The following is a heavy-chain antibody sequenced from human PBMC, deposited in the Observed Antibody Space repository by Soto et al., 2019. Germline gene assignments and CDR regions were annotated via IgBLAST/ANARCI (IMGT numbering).Heavy chain of an antibody. J-gene: IGHJ6*03. Sequence: PSETLSLTCDVSGYSISSYYYWGWIRQPPGEGLEWIGSIYHSGSTYYNPSLRSRVTISIDPSENQFSLKLTSVTDADTAVYYSARDLIYYGNYYYSLDGWGQGTTVTVSS. D-gene: IGHD3-16*01. V-gene: IGHV4-38-2*02. CDR2: IYHSGST. CDR1: GYSISSYYY. CDR3: ARDLIYYGNYYYSLDG.